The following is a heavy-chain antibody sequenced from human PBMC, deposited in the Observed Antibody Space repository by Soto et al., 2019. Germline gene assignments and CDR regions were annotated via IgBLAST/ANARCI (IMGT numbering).Heavy chain of an antibody. CDR3: ARGKVFAWGLDAFDV. V-gene: IGHV3-48*02. J-gene: IGHJ3*01. CDR1: GITFSDYS. D-gene: IGHD3-10*02. Sequence: EVQLVESGGDSIQRGGSLRLFCAASGITFSDYSMHWVRQAPGKGLEWVSYISSRGGTEYYTDSVKGRFTISRDNSKNSLYLQMNSPRDEDTAVYYCARGKVFAWGLDAFDVWGRGTLVTVST. CDR2: ISSRGGTE.